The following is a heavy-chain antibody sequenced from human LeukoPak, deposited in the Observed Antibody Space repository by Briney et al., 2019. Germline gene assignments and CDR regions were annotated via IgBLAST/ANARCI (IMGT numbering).Heavy chain of an antibody. CDR3: AKDGAWLRFDD. CDR2: ISPGGGPT. V-gene: IGHV3-23*01. CDR1: GFTFSSYW. Sequence: GGSLRLSCAASGFTFSSYWMSWVRQAPGKGLEWVSGISPGGGPTYYADSVKGRFTISRDDSKNTLYLQMKNLRAEDTAVYYCAKDGAWLRFDDWGQGILVTVSS. J-gene: IGHJ4*02. D-gene: IGHD5-12*01.